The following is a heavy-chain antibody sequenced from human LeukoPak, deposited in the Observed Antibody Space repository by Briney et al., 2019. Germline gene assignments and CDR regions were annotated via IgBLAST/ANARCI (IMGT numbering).Heavy chain of an antibody. D-gene: IGHD2-15*01. CDR2: ITSKAYGGTT. CDR1: GFTFGDYS. J-gene: IGHJ4*02. Sequence: GRSLRLSCRASGFTFGDYSMIWVRQAPGKGLEWVGFITSKAYGGTTEYAAPVKGRFTISRDDSKSIAYLQMNSLKTEDTAVYYSTSVGVYWGQGTLVTVSS. V-gene: IGHV3-49*04. CDR3: TSVGVY.